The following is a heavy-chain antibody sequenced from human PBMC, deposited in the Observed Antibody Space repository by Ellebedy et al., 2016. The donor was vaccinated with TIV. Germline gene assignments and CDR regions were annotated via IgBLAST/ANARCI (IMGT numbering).Heavy chain of an antibody. V-gene: IGHV4-30-2*01. D-gene: IGHD3-16*02. CDR3: SRGRGYDYVWGSYRYTRFDY. Sequence: MPSETLSLTCAVSGGSISSGGYSWSWIRQPPGKGLEWIGYIYHSGSTYYNPSLKSRVTISVDRSKNQFSLKLSSVTAADTAVYYCSRGRGYDYVWGSYRYTRFDYWGQGTLVTVSS. CDR1: GGSISSGGYS. CDR2: IYHSGST. J-gene: IGHJ4*02.